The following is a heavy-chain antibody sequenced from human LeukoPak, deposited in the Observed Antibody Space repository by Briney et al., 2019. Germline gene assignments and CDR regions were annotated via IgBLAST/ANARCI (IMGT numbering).Heavy chain of an antibody. CDR1: GGSFSGYY. V-gene: IGHV4-34*01. Sequence: PSETLSLTCAVYGGSFSGYYWSWIRQPPGKGLEWIGEINHSGSTNFNPSLKSRVTISVDTSKNQFSLKLSSVTAADTAVYYCARVVVVIPYYYYYMDVWGKGTTVTVSS. J-gene: IGHJ6*03. CDR2: INHSGST. D-gene: IGHD3-22*01. CDR3: ARVVVVIPYYYYYMDV.